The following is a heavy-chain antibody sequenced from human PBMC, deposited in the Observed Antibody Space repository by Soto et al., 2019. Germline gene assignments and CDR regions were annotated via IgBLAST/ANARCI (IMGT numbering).Heavy chain of an antibody. V-gene: IGHV1-69*15. CDR2: IIPIFGST. Sequence: QVQLLQSGAEVKTPGSSVKVSCKASGGTFSNYAITWVRQAPGQGLEWLGRIIPIFGSTNFAQKFQGRVKLTADESTTTVYMELSSLRSDDTAVYFCAKDGGKDGYFGNWFDPWGQGTLVTVSS. CDR3: AKDGGKDGYFGNWFDP. CDR1: GGTFSNYA. J-gene: IGHJ5*02. D-gene: IGHD5-18*01.